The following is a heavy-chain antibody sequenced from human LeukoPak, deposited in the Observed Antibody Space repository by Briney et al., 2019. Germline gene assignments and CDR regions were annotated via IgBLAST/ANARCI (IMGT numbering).Heavy chain of an antibody. J-gene: IGHJ6*02. D-gene: IGHD4-11*01. CDR3: ARDPTTTVTTYYYYGMDV. Sequence: GGSLGLSCAASGFTFSSYSMNWVRQAPGKGLEWVSSISTSSSYIYYVDSVKGRFTISRDNAKNSLYLQMNSLRVEDAAVYYCARDPTTTVTTYYYYGMDVWGQGTTVTVSS. CDR1: GFTFSSYS. CDR2: ISTSSSYI. V-gene: IGHV3-21*01.